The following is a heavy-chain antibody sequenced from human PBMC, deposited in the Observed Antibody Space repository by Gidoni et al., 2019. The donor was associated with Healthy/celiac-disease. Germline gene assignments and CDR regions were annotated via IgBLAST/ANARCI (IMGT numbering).Heavy chain of an antibody. CDR2: INPNSGGT. Sequence: QVQLVQSGAEVKKPGASVKVSCKASGYSFTGYYMHWVRAAPGQGLEWMGWINPNSGGTNYAQMFQGRVTMTRDTSISTAYMELSRLRSDDTAVYYCASLGARGVRYYYYMDVWGKGTTVTVSS. D-gene: IGHD3-10*01. CDR1: GYSFTGYY. CDR3: ASLGARGVRYYYYMDV. V-gene: IGHV1-2*02. J-gene: IGHJ6*03.